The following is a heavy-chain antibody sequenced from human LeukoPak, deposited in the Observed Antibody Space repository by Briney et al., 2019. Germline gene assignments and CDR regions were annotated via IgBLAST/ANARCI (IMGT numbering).Heavy chain of an antibody. V-gene: IGHV4-34*01. D-gene: IGHD5-12*01. CDR3: ARGRVPSVYIVATLDY. Sequence: SETLSLTCAVYGGSFSGYYCSWIRQPPGKGLEWIGEINHSGSTNYNPSLKSRVTISVDTSKNQFSLKLSSVTAADTAVYYCARGRVPSVYIVATLDYWGQGTLVTVSS. CDR2: INHSGST. J-gene: IGHJ4*02. CDR1: GGSFSGYY.